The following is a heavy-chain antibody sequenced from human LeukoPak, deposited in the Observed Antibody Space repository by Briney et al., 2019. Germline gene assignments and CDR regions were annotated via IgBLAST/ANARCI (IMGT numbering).Heavy chain of an antibody. CDR2: INHSGST. V-gene: IGHV4-34*01. D-gene: IGHD3-22*01. J-gene: IGHJ1*01. Sequence: SETLSLTCAVYGGSFSGYYWSWIRQPPGKGLEWIGEINHSGSTNYNPSLKSGVTTSAETSKNQFSLKLSSVPAAATAVYYCARGRAYYYDSSGYCRYFQHWGQGTLVTVSS. CDR1: GGSFSGYY. CDR3: ARGRAYYYDSSGYCRYFQH.